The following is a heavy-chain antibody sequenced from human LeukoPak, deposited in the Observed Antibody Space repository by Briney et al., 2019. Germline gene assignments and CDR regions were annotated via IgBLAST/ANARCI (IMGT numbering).Heavy chain of an antibody. D-gene: IGHD4-11*01. CDR1: GFTLGSHD. Sequence: PGGSLRLSCTASGFTLGSHDMHWVRQIPGQGLEWVAAVSSGFHAFFADSVQGRFTVSREDARNSLYLQMSSLRAGDTAVYYCVREARGDHYTYFDYWGQGTLVTVSS. CDR3: VREARGDHYTYFDY. CDR2: VSSGFHA. J-gene: IGHJ4*02. V-gene: IGHV3-13*01.